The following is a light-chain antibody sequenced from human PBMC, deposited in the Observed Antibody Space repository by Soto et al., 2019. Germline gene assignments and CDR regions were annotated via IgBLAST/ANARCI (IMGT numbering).Light chain of an antibody. CDR3: CSYATNGPWV. J-gene: IGLJ3*02. Sequence: QSALTQPASVSGSPGQSITISCTGTSSDVGSYNLVSWYQQYPGKAPKLMIYEGSKRPSGVSNRFSGSKSGNTASLTISGLQAEDEADYYCCSYATNGPWVFGGGTKVTVL. CDR2: EGS. CDR1: SSDVGSYNL. V-gene: IGLV2-23*01.